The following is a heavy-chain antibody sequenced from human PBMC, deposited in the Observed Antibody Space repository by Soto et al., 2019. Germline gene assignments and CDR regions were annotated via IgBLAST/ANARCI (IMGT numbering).Heavy chain of an antibody. CDR3: ASGHYYDSSGNLDY. J-gene: IGHJ4*02. CDR1: GFTFSSHS. V-gene: IGHV3-21*01. Sequence: EVQLVESGGGLVKPGGSLKLSCAASGFTFSSHSMNWIRQAPGKGLEWVSSISSNNAYIFYADSVKGRFTISRDNARNSLYLEMNSLRAEDTAVYYCASGHYYDSSGNLDYWGQGTLVTVSS. D-gene: IGHD3-22*01. CDR2: ISSNNAYI.